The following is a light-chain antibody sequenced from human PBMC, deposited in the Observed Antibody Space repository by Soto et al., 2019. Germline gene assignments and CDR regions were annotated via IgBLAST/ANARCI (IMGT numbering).Light chain of an antibody. CDR2: QAS. Sequence: DIQMTPSPSTLSASVGDRVTITCRASQSISSWLAWYQQKAGKAPNLLIYQASSLESGVPSRFSGSGSETEFSLTISSLQPDDIATYCCQQYSSYSVTFGGGTKVEIK. CDR1: QSISSW. V-gene: IGKV1-5*03. J-gene: IGKJ4*01. CDR3: QQYSSYSVT.